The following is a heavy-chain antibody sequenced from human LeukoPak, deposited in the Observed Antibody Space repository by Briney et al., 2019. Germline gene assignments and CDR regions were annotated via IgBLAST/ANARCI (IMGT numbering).Heavy chain of an antibody. V-gene: IGHV4-38-2*02. Sequence: SETLSLTCTVSAYSISNNYYWGWIRQPPGKGLEWIGSIYHSGSTYYNPSLKSGVTISVDTSKNQFSLRLSSVTAADTAMYYCARGSAFITMIVVVRFSAFDIWGQGTMVTVSS. J-gene: IGHJ3*02. CDR2: IYHSGST. D-gene: IGHD3-22*01. CDR1: AYSISNNYY. CDR3: ARGSAFITMIVVVRFSAFDI.